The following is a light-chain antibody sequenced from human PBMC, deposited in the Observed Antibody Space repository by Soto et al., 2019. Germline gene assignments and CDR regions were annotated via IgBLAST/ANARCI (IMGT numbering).Light chain of an antibody. Sequence: VLTQSPGTLSLSPGERATLSCRASQTVSSNYLAWYQQKPGQAPRLLIYGASSRATGIPDRFSGSGSGTDFNLTISRLEPEDFEVYYCQQYGSSISYTFGQGTKLEIK. V-gene: IGKV3-20*01. CDR3: QQYGSSISYT. J-gene: IGKJ2*01. CDR2: GAS. CDR1: QTVSSNY.